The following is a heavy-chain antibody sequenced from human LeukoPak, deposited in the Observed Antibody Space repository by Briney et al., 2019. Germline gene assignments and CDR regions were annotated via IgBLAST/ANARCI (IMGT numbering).Heavy chain of an antibody. CDR2: IYYSGST. V-gene: IGHV4-59*01. Sequence: SETLSLTCTVSGGSISNYYWSWIRQPPGKGLEWIGYIYYSGSTNYIPSLKSRVTTLVDTSKNQFSLKLSSVTAADTAVFYCARGRGGSWGPDAFDIWGQGTMVTVSS. J-gene: IGHJ3*02. CDR1: GGSISNYY. CDR3: ARGRGGSWGPDAFDI. D-gene: IGHD3-16*01.